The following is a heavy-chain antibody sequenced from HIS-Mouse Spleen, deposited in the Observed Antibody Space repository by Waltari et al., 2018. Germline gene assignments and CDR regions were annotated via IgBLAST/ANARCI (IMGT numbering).Heavy chain of an antibody. CDR2: IDWDDDK. Sequence: QVTLRESGPALVKPTQTLTLTCTFSGFSPSTSGMCVSWIRQPPGKALEWLARIDWDDDKYYSTSLKTRLTSSRDTSKNQVVLTMTNMDPLDTATYYCARIAEGYTSGWYAFDYWGQGTLVTVSS. CDR1: GFSPSTSGMC. D-gene: IGHD6-19*01. V-gene: IGHV2-70*15. CDR3: ARIAEGYTSGWYAFDY. J-gene: IGHJ4*02.